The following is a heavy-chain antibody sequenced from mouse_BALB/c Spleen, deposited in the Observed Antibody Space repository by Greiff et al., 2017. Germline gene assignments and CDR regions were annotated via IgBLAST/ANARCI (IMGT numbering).Heavy chain of an antibody. J-gene: IGHJ4*01. Sequence: QVQLQQSGPELVKPGASVKISCKASGYAFSSSWMNWVKQRPGQGLEWIGRIYPGDGDTNYNGKFKGKATLTADKSSSTAYMQLSSLTSVDSAVYFCASPITTGGYAMDYWGQGTSVTVSS. CDR1: GYAFSSSW. CDR2: IYPGDGDT. D-gene: IGHD1-1*01. CDR3: ASPITTGGYAMDY. V-gene: IGHV1-82*01.